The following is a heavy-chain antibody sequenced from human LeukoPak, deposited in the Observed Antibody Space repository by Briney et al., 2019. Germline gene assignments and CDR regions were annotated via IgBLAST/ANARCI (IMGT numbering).Heavy chain of an antibody. V-gene: IGHV4-34*01. J-gene: IGHJ5*02. CDR3: ARGRVGWFDP. CDR2: INHSGST. CDR1: GGSFSGYY. Sequence: SETLSLTCAVYGGSFSGYYWSWIRQPPGKGLEWIGEINHSGSTNYNPSLKSRVTISVDTSKNQFSLKLSSVTAADTAVYYCARGRVGWFDPWGQGTLVTVSS. D-gene: IGHD1-26*01.